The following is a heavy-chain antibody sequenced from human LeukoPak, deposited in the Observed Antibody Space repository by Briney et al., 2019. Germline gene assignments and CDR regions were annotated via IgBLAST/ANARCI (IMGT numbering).Heavy chain of an antibody. J-gene: IGHJ4*02. CDR1: DYSFANYW. CDR3: AREFVTTVREVPERTYYFDY. D-gene: IGHD3-10*01. Sequence: GESLKISCQGSDYSFANYWLAWVRQMPGRGLEWVGVIWPGDSDTIYSPSFQGQVTISADKSISTAYLQWSSLKASDTAMYYCAREFVTTVREVPERTYYFDYWGRGTLVTVSS. V-gene: IGHV5-51*01. CDR2: IWPGDSDT.